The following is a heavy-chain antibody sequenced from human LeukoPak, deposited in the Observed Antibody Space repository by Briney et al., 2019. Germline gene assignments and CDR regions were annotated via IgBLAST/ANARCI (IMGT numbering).Heavy chain of an antibody. CDR2: INPNSGGT. V-gene: IGHV1-2*02. Sequence: GASVKVSCKASGYTFTSYGISWVRQAPGQGLEWMGWINPNSGGTNYAQKFQGRVTMTRDTSISTAYMELSRLRSDDTAVYYCARDRDSTQLDYWGQGTLVTVSS. CDR3: ARDRDSTQLDY. D-gene: IGHD6-13*01. J-gene: IGHJ4*02. CDR1: GYTFTSYG.